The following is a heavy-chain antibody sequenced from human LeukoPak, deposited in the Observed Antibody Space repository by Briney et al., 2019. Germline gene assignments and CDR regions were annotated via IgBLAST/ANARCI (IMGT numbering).Heavy chain of an antibody. CDR1: GGSISDDH. D-gene: IGHD5-24*01. J-gene: IGHJ4*02. CDR2: VQNSGNT. Sequence: PSETLSLTCIVSGGSISDDHWSWIRQPPGKGLEWIGYVQNSGNTRYTPSLRSRVTISIDTSKNQISLKLTSVTAADTAVYFCAGDRDGSFHPYYWGQGTPVTVSS. V-gene: IGHV4-4*08. CDR3: AGDRDGSFHPYY.